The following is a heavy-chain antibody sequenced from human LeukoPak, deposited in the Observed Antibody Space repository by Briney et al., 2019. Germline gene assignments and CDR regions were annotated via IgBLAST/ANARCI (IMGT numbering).Heavy chain of an antibody. CDR1: GFSISSYE. J-gene: IGHJ6*03. D-gene: IGHD1-7*01. CDR3: ARVELAPYYYYMDV. V-gene: IGHV3-48*03. CDR2: ISSSGSTI. Sequence: GGSLRLSCAASGFSISSYEMNWVRQAPGKGLEWVSHISSSGSTIWYADSVKGRFTISRDNAKNSLYLQMNSLRAEDTAVYYCARVELAPYYYYMDVWGKRTTVTVSS.